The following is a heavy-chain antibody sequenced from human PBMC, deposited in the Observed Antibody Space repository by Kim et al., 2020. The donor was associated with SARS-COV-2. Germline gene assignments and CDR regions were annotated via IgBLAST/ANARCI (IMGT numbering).Heavy chain of an antibody. Sequence: SETLSLTCAVYGGSFSGYYWSWIRQPPGKGLEWIGEINHSGSTNYNPSLKSRVTISVDTSKNQFSLKLSSVTAADTAVYYCAREGEDSNWFDPWGQGTLVTVSS. CDR1: GGSFSGYY. V-gene: IGHV4-34*01. D-gene: IGHD3-16*01. CDR2: INHSGST. CDR3: AREGEDSNWFDP. J-gene: IGHJ5*02.